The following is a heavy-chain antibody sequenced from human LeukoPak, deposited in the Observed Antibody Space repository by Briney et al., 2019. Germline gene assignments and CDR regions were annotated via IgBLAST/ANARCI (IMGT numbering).Heavy chain of an antibody. CDR1: GITFSDTW. D-gene: IGHD3-10*01. Sequence: GGSLRLSCAASGITFSDTWMNWVRQAPGKGLEWVARIKSIVNGGTTDYAAPVKGRFTISRDDSKNTVYLQMNSLRPEDTAVYYCAKRGETSSWKYIDSWGQGTLVTVSS. CDR2: IKSIVNGGTT. CDR3: AKRGETSSWKYIDS. J-gene: IGHJ4*02. V-gene: IGHV3-15*05.